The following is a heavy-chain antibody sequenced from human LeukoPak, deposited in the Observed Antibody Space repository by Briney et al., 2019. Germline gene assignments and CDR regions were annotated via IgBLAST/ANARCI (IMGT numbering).Heavy chain of an antibody. Sequence: SETLSLTCTVSGGSISSYYWSWIRQPPGKGLEGIGYIYYSGSTNYNPSLKSRVTISVDTAKNQFSLKLSSVTAADTAVYYCARAPGWFGELLLDYWGQGTLVTVSS. D-gene: IGHD3-10*01. CDR1: GGSISSYY. CDR2: IYYSGST. J-gene: IGHJ4*02. CDR3: ARAPGWFGELLLDY. V-gene: IGHV4-59*01.